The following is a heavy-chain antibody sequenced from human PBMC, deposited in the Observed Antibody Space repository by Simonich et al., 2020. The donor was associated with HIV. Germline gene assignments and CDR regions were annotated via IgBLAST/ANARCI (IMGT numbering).Heavy chain of an antibody. Sequence: QVQLVQSGAEVKKPGSSVKVSCKASGGTFSSFAISWVRQAPGLGLEWVGGITPIFGTANYAQMFQGRVTITADESTSTAYMELSSLRSEDTGIYYCARKGGGRGVYYFDYWGQGTLVTVSS. V-gene: IGHV1-69*13. CDR2: ITPIFGTA. D-gene: IGHD3-10*01. CDR3: ARKGGGRGVYYFDY. J-gene: IGHJ4*02. CDR1: GGTFSSFA.